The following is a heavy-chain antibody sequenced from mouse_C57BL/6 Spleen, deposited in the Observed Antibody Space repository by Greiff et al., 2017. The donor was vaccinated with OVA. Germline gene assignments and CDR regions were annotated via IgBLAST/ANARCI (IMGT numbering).Heavy chain of an antibody. Sequence: QVQLQQPGAELVMPGASVKLSCKASGYTFTSYWMHWVKQRPGQGLEWIGEIDPSDSYTNYNQKFKGKSTLTVDKSSSTAYMQLSSLTSEDSAFYYCASSPYYYGSSYGAMDYWGQGTSVTVSS. CDR1: GYTFTSYW. V-gene: IGHV1-69*01. CDR3: ASSPYYYGSSYGAMDY. J-gene: IGHJ4*01. D-gene: IGHD1-1*01. CDR2: IDPSDSYT.